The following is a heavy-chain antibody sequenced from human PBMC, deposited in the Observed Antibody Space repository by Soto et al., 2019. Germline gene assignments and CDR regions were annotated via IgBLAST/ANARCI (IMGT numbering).Heavy chain of an antibody. D-gene: IGHD3-9*01. CDR2: IYPGDSDT. Sequence: DSLKISCKGSGYSFTSYWIGWVRQMPGKGLEWMGIIYPGDSDTRYSPSFQGQVTISADKSISTAYLQWSSLKASDTAMYYCARRYYDILTGYSLFDYWGQGTLVTVSS. CDR3: ARRYYDILTGYSLFDY. V-gene: IGHV5-51*01. J-gene: IGHJ4*02. CDR1: GYSFTSYW.